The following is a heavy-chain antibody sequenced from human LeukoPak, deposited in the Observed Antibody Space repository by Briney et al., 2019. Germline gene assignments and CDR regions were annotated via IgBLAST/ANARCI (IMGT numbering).Heavy chain of an antibody. D-gene: IGHD3-9*01. CDR3: ARNQLFYDILTGYSHDAFDI. CDR1: GGSISSYY. CDR2: IYTSGST. J-gene: IGHJ3*02. Sequence: PSETLSLTCTVSGGSISSYYWSWIRQPAGKGLEWIGRIYTSGSTNYNPSLKSRVTMSVDTSKNQFSLKLSSVTAADTAVYYCARNQLFYDILTGYSHDAFDIWGQGTMVTVSS. V-gene: IGHV4-4*07.